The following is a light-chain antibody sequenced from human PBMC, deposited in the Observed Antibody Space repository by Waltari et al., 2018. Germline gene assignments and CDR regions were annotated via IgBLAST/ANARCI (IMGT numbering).Light chain of an antibody. CDR3: QAWDSSSDSYV. CDR1: KLGHKF. V-gene: IGLV3-1*01. J-gene: IGLJ1*01. CDR2: QDK. Sequence: SYELTQPPSVSVSAGQTASITCSGDKLGHKFVCWFQQRPGQSPVLVIYQDKKRPSGIPERFSGCNSGNTATLTISGTQPLDEADYYCQAWDSSSDSYVFG.